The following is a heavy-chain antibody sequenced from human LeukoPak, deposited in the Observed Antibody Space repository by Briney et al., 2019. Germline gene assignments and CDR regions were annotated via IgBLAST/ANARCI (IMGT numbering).Heavy chain of an antibody. V-gene: IGHV1-2*02. CDR2: INPKSGGA. CDR3: VREFSGGYFDY. CDR1: GYTFTGYY. D-gene: IGHD3-16*01. Sequence: ASVKVSCKASGYTFTGYYIHWVRQAPGQGLEWMGWINPKSGGANYAQKFQGRVTMTRDMSTSTVYMELSSLTSEDTAVYYCVREFSGGYFDYWGQGTLVTVSS. J-gene: IGHJ4*02.